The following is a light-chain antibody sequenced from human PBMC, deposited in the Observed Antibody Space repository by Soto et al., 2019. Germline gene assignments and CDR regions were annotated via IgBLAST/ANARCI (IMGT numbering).Light chain of an antibody. CDR3: QQSFSTPRT. J-gene: IGKJ1*01. CDR2: AAS. Sequence: DIVMTQSPDSLTVALGERATISRTSSPTVLSVSDNQYYLNWYQHKPGKAPKLLIYAASSLQGGVPSRVSGSGSGKNVTLTISGLQSEDLATYVCQQSFSTPRTFGQGTKVDI. CDR1: PTVLSVSDNQYY. V-gene: IGKV1-39*01.